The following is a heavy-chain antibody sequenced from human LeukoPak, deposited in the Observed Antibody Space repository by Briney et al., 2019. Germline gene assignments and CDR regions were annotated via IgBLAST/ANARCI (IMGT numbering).Heavy chain of an antibody. CDR2: TKQDGSEK. V-gene: IGHV3-7*01. CDR3: ARDGDTSGYTD. J-gene: IGHJ4*02. CDR1: GFTFSLYW. D-gene: IGHD3-22*01. Sequence: GGSLRLSCEASGFTFSLYWMSWVRQAPGKGLEWVANTKQDGSEKYYVDSVKGRFTISRDNAKNSLYLQMNSLRADDTAVNYCARDGDTSGYTDWGQGTLVTVSS.